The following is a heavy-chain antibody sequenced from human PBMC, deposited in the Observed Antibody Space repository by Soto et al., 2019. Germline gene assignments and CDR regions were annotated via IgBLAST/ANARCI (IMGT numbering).Heavy chain of an antibody. CDR3: ASRQVGEYTHFDP. CDR2: ISYDGSNK. CDR1: GFTFSSYG. J-gene: IGHJ5*02. D-gene: IGHD3-10*01. Sequence: GGSLRLSCAASGFTFSSYGMHWVRQAPGKGLEWVAVISYDGSNKYYADSVKGRFTISRDNSKNTLYLQMNSLRAEDTAVYYCASRQVGEYTHFDPWGQGTLVTVSS. V-gene: IGHV3-30*03.